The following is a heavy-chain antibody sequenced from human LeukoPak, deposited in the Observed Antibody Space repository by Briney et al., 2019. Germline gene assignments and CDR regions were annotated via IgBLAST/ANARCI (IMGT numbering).Heavy chain of an antibody. D-gene: IGHD1-1*01. Sequence: GGSLRLSCVASGFTFSDYYMSWIRHSPEKGLEWLSYISNSGDTIYYADSVKGRFTISRDNAKNSLYLQMDSLRAEDTALYYCATNLPSRNDGWPLFDSWGQGTLVTVSS. J-gene: IGHJ4*02. CDR2: ISNSGDTI. CDR1: GFTFSDYY. CDR3: ATNLPSRNDGWPLFDS. V-gene: IGHV3-11*01.